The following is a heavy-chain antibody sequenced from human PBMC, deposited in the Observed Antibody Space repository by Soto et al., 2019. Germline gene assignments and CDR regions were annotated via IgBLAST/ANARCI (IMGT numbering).Heavy chain of an antibody. J-gene: IGHJ4*02. CDR1: GFTFSSYA. CDR2: ISGSGGST. V-gene: IGHV3-23*01. CDR3: AKGPYSSGWYESGY. D-gene: IGHD6-19*01. Sequence: EVQLLESGGGLVQPGGSLRLSCAASGFTFSSYAMSWVRQAPGKGLEWVSAISGSGGSTYYADSVKGRFTISRDNSKNTLYLQMNGLRAEDTAVYYCAKGPYSSGWYESGYWGQGTLVTVSS.